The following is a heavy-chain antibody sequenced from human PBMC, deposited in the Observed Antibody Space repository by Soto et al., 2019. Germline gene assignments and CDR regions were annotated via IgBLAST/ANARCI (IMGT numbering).Heavy chain of an antibody. Sequence: NPSETLSLTCTVSGGSVDSFSYYWGWIRQPPGRGLEWIGNIYYSGSTSYNPSLMSRVAISVDTSKNQFSLKLSSVTAADTAVFYCARLPRTDYNFWSGFLWGLGTLVTVSS. CDR2: IYYSGST. CDR1: GGSVDSFSYY. CDR3: ARLPRTDYNFWSGFL. V-gene: IGHV4-39*01. D-gene: IGHD3-3*01. J-gene: IGHJ4*02.